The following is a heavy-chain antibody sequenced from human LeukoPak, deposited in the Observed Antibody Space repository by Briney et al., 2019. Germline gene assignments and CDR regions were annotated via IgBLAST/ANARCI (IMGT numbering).Heavy chain of an antibody. Sequence: PGGSLRLSCAASGFTFSSYSMNWVRQAPGKGLEWVSSISSNSSYIYYADSVKGRFTISRDNAKNSLYLQMNSLRAEDTAVYYCARARGVYGSGPTVGFDAFDIWGQGTMVTVSS. CDR3: ARARGVYGSGPTVGFDAFDI. CDR2: ISSNSSYI. CDR1: GFTFSSYS. J-gene: IGHJ3*02. V-gene: IGHV3-21*01. D-gene: IGHD3-10*01.